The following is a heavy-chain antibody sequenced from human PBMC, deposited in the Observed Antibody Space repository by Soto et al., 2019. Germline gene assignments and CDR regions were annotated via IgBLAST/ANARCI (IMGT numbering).Heavy chain of an antibody. D-gene: IGHD1-20*01. CDR1: EFTFDKYY. CDR3: ARGNWNYYYGFDV. CDR2: IKPDGSEQ. J-gene: IGHJ6*02. V-gene: IGHV3-7*01. Sequence: LRLSCAASEFTFDKYYMTWVRQAPGKGPEWVANIKPDGSEQYYVDSVKGRFTISRDNANNSLYLQMNSLRAEDTAVYFCARGNWNYYYGFDVWGQGTTVTVSS.